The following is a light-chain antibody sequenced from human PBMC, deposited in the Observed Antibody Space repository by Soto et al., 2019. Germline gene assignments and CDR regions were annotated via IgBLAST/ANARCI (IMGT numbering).Light chain of an antibody. J-gene: IGLJ2*01. Sequence: QSVLTQPPSASGTPGQRVTISCSGASSNIEVNYVYWYQQLPGTAPRLLIYRNNQRPSGVPDRFSGSKSGTSASLAISALRSEDEADYYCTVWDDSLRGRLFGGGTQLTVL. CDR2: RNN. CDR3: TVWDDSLRGRL. CDR1: SSNIEVNY. V-gene: IGLV1-47*01.